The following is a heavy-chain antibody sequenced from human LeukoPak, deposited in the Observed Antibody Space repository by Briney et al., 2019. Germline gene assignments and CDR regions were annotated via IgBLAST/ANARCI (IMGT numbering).Heavy chain of an antibody. V-gene: IGHV1-69*13. D-gene: IGHD2-8*01. CDR3: ARGSLYYERASYYYYMDV. CDR2: IIPIFGTA. CDR1: GYTFTSYY. Sequence: SVKASCKASGYTFTSYYMHWVRQAPGQGLEWMGGIIPIFGTANYAQKFQGRVTITADESTSTAYMELSSLRSEDTAVYYCARGSLYYERASYYYYMDVWGKGTTVTISS. J-gene: IGHJ6*03.